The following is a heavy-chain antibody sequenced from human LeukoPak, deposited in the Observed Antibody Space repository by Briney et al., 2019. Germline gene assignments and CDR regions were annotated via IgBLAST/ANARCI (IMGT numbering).Heavy chain of an antibody. D-gene: IGHD2-21*02. J-gene: IGHJ5*02. CDR1: GFTFSSYA. CDR3: AKDGAYCGGDCYSPVNWFDP. CDR2: ISGSGGST. V-gene: IGHV3-23*01. Sequence: GGSLRLSCAASGFTFSSYAMSWVRQAPGKGLEWVSAISGSGGSTYYADSVKGRFTISRDNSKNTLYLQMNSLRAEDTVVYYCAKDGAYCGGDCYSPVNWFDPWGQGTLVTVSS.